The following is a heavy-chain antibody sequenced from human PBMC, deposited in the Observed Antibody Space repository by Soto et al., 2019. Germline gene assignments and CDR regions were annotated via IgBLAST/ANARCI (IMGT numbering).Heavy chain of an antibody. CDR2: INAGNGNT. V-gene: IGHV1-3*01. Sequence: ASVKVSCKASGYTFTSYAMHWVRQAPGQRLEWMGWINAGNGNTKYSQKFQGRVTITRDTSASTAYMELSSLRSEDTAVYYCVKDRFPGYHFDYWGLGTPVTVSS. CDR3: VKDRFPGYHFDY. D-gene: IGHD6-13*01. CDR1: GYTFTSYA. J-gene: IGHJ4*02.